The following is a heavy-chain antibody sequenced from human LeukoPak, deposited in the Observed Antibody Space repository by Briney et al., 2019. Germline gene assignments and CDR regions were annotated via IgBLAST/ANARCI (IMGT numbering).Heavy chain of an antibody. D-gene: IGHD3-10*01. CDR3: AREGASITMVRGVMNYFDY. CDR1: GYTFISYG. V-gene: IGHV1-18*01. J-gene: IGHJ4*02. Sequence: ASVKVSCKASGYTFISYGISWVRQAPGQGLEWMGWISAYNGNTNYAQKLQGRVTMTTDTSTSTAYMELRSLRSDDTAVYYCAREGASITMVRGVMNYFDYWGQGTLVTVSS. CDR2: ISAYNGNT.